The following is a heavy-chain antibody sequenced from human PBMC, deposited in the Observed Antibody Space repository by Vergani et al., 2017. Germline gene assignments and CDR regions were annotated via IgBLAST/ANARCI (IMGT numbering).Heavy chain of an antibody. J-gene: IGHJ6*02. V-gene: IGHV3-11*04. Sequence: LEESGGGSVKPGGSLRLSCAASGFKFSDHYMSWSRQAPGKGLEWVSHISPGAPTVSYTDSVTGRFTVSRDNDNNSLTLEMTTLRVEDTAVYYWAKNPGIPTTRHYYAMDVWGQGTTVTVSS. D-gene: IGHD2-2*02. CDR2: ISPGAPTV. CDR3: AKNPGIPTTRHYYAMDV. CDR1: GFKFSDHY.